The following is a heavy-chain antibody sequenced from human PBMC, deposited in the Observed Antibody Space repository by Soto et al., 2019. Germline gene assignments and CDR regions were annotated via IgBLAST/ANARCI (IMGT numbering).Heavy chain of an antibody. D-gene: IGHD1-1*01. CDR2: IYYSGST. J-gene: IGHJ4*02. Sequence: PSETLSLTCTVCGGSISSYYWSWIRQPPGKGLEWIGYIYYSGSTNYNPSLKSRVTISVDTSKNQFSLKLSSVTAADTALYYCAKDRPRRTSGYFFDYWGQGTPVTVSS. CDR1: GGSISSYY. V-gene: IGHV4-59*12. CDR3: AKDRPRRTSGYFFDY.